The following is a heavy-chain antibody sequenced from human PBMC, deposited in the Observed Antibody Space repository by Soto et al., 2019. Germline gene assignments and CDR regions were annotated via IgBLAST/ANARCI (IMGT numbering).Heavy chain of an antibody. CDR1: GGSISSDY. Sequence: QVQLQESGPGLVKPSETLSLSCTVSGGSISSDYWSWFRQSPGKRMEWIGYVHHSWGSSYNPSLQIRVASSLDTSKSQFSLKVTSVTATDTAVYYCARQGFGPLHGLVDVWGQGTTVTVSS. J-gene: IGHJ6*02. D-gene: IGHD3-10*01. CDR3: ARQGFGPLHGLVDV. V-gene: IGHV4-59*08. CDR2: VHHSWGS.